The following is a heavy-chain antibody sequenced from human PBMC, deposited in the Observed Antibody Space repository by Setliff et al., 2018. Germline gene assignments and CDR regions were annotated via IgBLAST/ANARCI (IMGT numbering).Heavy chain of an antibody. Sequence: ASETLSLTCTVSGGSISSYYWSWIRQPPGKGLEWIGYVSTTGSTNYNPSLKSRVTILLDTSKKQFSLNLSSVTAADTAVYYCARSPFVYSNGDGYYYDRNYYCYMDVWGKGTTVTVSS. D-gene: IGHD3-22*01. J-gene: IGHJ6*03. CDR3: ARSPFVYSNGDGYYYDRNYYCYMDV. CDR1: GGSISSYY. CDR2: VSTTGST. V-gene: IGHV4-4*08.